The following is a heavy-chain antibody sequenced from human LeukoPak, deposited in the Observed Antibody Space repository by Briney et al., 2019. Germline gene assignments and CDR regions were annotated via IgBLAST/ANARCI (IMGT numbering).Heavy chain of an antibody. CDR3: ARGGSYLSAFDI. J-gene: IGHJ3*02. CDR2: IYSGGST. V-gene: IGHV3-53*01. D-gene: IGHD1-26*01. CDR1: GFTFSSYE. Sequence: GESLRLSCAASGFTFSSYEMNWVRQAPGKGLEWVSIIYSGGSTFYADSVKGRFTISRDNSKNTLYLQMNSLRAEDTAVYYCARGGSYLSAFDIWGQGTMVTVSS.